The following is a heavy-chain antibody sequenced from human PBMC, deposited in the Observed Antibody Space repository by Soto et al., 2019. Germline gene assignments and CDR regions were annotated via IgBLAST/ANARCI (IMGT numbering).Heavy chain of an antibody. J-gene: IGHJ5*02. Sequence: VHLLEPGGGLVPPGGSLRLSCAASGFTFSAYAMSWVRQAPGKGLEWVAAIGNAADSDDSKYYADSVQGRFTISRDDSKNTLYLQMNSRKAEDTALYYCAKEGVRWFDPWGQGTLVTVSS. V-gene: IGHV3-23*01. CDR2: IGNAADSDDSK. CDR3: AKEGVRWFDP. CDR1: GFTFSAYA. D-gene: IGHD3-10*01.